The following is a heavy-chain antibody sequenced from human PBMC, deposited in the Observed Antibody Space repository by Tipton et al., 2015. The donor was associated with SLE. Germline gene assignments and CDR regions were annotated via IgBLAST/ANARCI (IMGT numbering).Heavy chain of an antibody. D-gene: IGHD5-24*01. Sequence: LRLSYTVSGGSISSYYWSWIRQPPGKGLEWIGYIYYSGSTNYNPSLKSRVTISVDTSKNQFSLKLSSVTAADTAVYYCARDLEKWGQGTLVTVSS. J-gene: IGHJ4*02. CDR2: IYYSGST. V-gene: IGHV4-59*01. CDR3: ARDLEK. CDR1: GGSISSYY.